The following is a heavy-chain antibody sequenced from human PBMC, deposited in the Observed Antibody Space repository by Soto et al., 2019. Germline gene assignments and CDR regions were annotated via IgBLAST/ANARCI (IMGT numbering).Heavy chain of an antibody. V-gene: IGHV3-23*01. CDR1: GFTFSSYA. CDR3: AKDIRGLYNSGSYGWFDP. D-gene: IGHD3-10*01. Sequence: EVQLLESGGRLVQPGGSLRLSCAASGFTFSSYAMGWVRQAPGKGLEWVSSISSSNGNTYYADSVKGRFTVSRDNSRDTLYLQMNSLRAEDTAVYYCAKDIRGLYNSGSYGWFDPWGQGTLVTVSS. CDR2: ISSSNGNT. J-gene: IGHJ5*02.